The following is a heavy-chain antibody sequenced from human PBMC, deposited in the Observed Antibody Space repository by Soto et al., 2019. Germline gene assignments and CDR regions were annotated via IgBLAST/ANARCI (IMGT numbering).Heavy chain of an antibody. CDR2: IYWDDDK. D-gene: IGHD3-3*01. CDR1: GFSRSTSGVG. J-gene: IGHJ5*02. CDR3: AHITDFWSGYYVYNWFDP. V-gene: IGHV2-5*02. Sequence: QITLKESGPTLVKPTQTLTMTGTFAGFSRSTSGVGVAWIRQPPGKALEWLALIYWDDDKRYSPTLKCRLTSTKDPSKNQVVLTMTNMDTVDTATYYCAHITDFWSGYYVYNWFDPWGQGTLVTVSS.